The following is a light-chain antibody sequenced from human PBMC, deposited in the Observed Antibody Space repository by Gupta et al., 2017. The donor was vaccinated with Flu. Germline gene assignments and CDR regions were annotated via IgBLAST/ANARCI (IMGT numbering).Light chain of an antibody. Sequence: PAVSVAPGQTARITCGGTNIGSKSVHWYQQRPGQAPVLVVYDNFDRPSGIPERFSGSNSGNTATLTISRVEAGDEADYYCQVWDSSSHQVIFGGGTKLTVL. CDR3: QVWDSSSHQVI. V-gene: IGLV3-21*02. J-gene: IGLJ2*01. CDR2: DNF. CDR1: NIGSKS.